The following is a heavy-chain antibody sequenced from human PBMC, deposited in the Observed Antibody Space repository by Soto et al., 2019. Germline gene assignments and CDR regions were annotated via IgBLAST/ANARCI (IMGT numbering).Heavy chain of an antibody. CDR2: ISYDGSNK. CDR1: GFTFSSYG. D-gene: IGHD5-18*01. Sequence: PGGSLRLSCAASGFTFSSYGMHWVRQAPGKGLEWVAVISYDGSNKYYADSVKGRFTISRDNSKNTLYLQMNSLRAEDTAVYYCAKEGGEWIQLWPLAFDIWGQGTMVTVSS. J-gene: IGHJ3*02. CDR3: AKEGGEWIQLWPLAFDI. V-gene: IGHV3-30*18.